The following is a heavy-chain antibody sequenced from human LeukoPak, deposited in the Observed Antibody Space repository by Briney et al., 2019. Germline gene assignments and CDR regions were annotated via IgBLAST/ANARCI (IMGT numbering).Heavy chain of an antibody. CDR3: ARWGINELEPGHDAFDI. J-gene: IGHJ3*02. D-gene: IGHD1-1*01. V-gene: IGHV4-39*07. CDR1: GGSISSSSYY. CDR2: IYYSGST. Sequence: SETLSLTCTVSGGSISSSSYYWGWIRQPPGKGLEWIGSIYYSGSTYYNPSLKSRVTISVDTSKNQFSLKLSSVTAADTAVYYCARWGINELEPGHDAFDIWGQGTMVTVSS.